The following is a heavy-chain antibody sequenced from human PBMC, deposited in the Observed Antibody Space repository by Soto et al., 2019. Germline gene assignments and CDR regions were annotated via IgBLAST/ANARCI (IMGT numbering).Heavy chain of an antibody. CDR3: ARAWERG. CDR1: GFTFSTYS. V-gene: IGHV3-48*01. CDR2: ISSDTI. J-gene: IGHJ4*02. Sequence: EVQLVESGGGLVQPGGSLRLSCAASGFTFSTYSMNWVRQAPGKGLEWVSYISSDTIYYADSVQGRFTISRDNAKNSLYLQMNSLRVEDTAVYYCARAWERGWGQGTLFTVSS. D-gene: IGHD1-26*01.